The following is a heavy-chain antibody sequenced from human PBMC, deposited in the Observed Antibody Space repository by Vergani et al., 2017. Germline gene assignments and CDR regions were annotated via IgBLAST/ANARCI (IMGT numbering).Heavy chain of an antibody. CDR3: ARFERYSGDPIAY. Sequence: QVQLVQSGAEVKKPGSSVKVSCKASGGTFSSYTITWVRQAPGQGLEWMGRSIPILGIANYAQKFQGRVTITADKSTSTAYMELSSLRSEDTAVYYCARFERYSGDPIAYWGQGTLVIVSS. CDR1: GGTFSSYT. CDR2: SIPILGIA. D-gene: IGHD1-26*01. V-gene: IGHV1-69*02. J-gene: IGHJ4*02.